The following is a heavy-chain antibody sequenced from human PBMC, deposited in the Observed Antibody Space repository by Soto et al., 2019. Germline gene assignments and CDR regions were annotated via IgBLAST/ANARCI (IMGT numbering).Heavy chain of an antibody. CDR1: GGSLSGHY. CDR3: ARGRPWNEFWSRYYSNTYDY. Sequence: PSETLSLTCAAYGGSLSGHYWSWIRQPPGKGLEWIGEISHSGSTNSNPTLNSRATISVGTSKNQFSLRLSSVTAADTAVYYCARGRPWNEFWSRYYSNTYDYWGRGTLVTVSS. V-gene: IGHV4-34*01. D-gene: IGHD3-3*01. J-gene: IGHJ4*02. CDR2: ISHSGST.